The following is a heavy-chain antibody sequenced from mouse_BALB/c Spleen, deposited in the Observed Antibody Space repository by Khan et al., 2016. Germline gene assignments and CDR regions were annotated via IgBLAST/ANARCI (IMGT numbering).Heavy chain of an antibody. Sequence: QVQLKQSGAELVRPGSSVKISCKASGYVFSSYWMNWVKQRPGQGLEWIGQIYPGDGDTNYNGKFKGKATLTADKSSSTAYMQLSSLTSEDSAVXFCARDYYGSDFDYWGQGTTLTVSS. V-gene: IGHV1-80*01. D-gene: IGHD1-1*01. CDR2: IYPGDGDT. CDR1: GYVFSSYW. CDR3: ARDYYGSDFDY. J-gene: IGHJ2*01.